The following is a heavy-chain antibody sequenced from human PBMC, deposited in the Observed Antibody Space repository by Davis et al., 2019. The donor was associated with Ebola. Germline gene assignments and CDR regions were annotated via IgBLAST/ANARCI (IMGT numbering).Heavy chain of an antibody. D-gene: IGHD4-17*01. V-gene: IGHV1-69*06. Sequence: SVKVSCKASGGTFSSYAISWVRQAPGQGLEWMGGIIPIFGTANYAQKFQGRVTITADKSTSTAYMELSSLRSEDTAVYYCAGRTTVTTHRGLSNFDYWGQGTLVTVSS. J-gene: IGHJ4*02. CDR2: IIPIFGTA. CDR3: AGRTTVTTHRGLSNFDY. CDR1: GGTFSSYA.